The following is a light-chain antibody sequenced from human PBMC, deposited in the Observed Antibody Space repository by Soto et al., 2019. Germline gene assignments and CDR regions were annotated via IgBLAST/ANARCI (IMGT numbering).Light chain of an antibody. CDR3: QTWGTGIQV. V-gene: IGLV4-69*01. CDR2: LNSDGSH. J-gene: IGLJ1*01. CDR1: SGHSSYA. Sequence: QPVLTQSPSASASMGDSVKLTCTLSSGHSSYAIAWHQQQPEKGPRYLMKLNSDGSHSKGDGIPDRFSGSSSGAERYLTISSLQSEAEADYYCQTWGTGIQVFGTGTKLTVL.